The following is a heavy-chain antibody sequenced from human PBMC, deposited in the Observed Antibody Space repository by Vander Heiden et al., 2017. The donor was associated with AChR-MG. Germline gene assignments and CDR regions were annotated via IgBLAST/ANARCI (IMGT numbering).Heavy chain of an antibody. CDR1: GGTFTSYA. CDR3: ARDLEYSSGWYDLGNAFDI. V-gene: IGHV1-69*01. Sequence: QVQLVQSGAEVKKPGSSVKVSCKASGGTFTSYAISWGRQAPGEGLEWMGGIIPIFGTANYAQKFQGRVTITADESTSTAYMELSSLRSEDTAVYYCARDLEYSSGWYDLGNAFDIWGQGTMVTVSS. D-gene: IGHD6-19*01. J-gene: IGHJ3*02. CDR2: IIPIFGTA.